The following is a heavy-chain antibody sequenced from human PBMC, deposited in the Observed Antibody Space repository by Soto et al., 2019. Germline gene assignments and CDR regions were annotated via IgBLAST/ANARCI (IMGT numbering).Heavy chain of an antibody. Sequence: PGASQKISSKPSAYCSTSCWTGWVRHMAGKGLEWVGIIYPGDSDTRDSPSFQGQVTISAAKSIITAYLQWSSLKASDTARYCCARGAVAATNWFDPWGQGTLVTVSS. CDR3: ARGAVAATNWFDP. J-gene: IGHJ5*02. V-gene: IGHV5-51*01. D-gene: IGHD6-19*01. CDR2: IYPGDSDT. CDR1: AYCSTSCW.